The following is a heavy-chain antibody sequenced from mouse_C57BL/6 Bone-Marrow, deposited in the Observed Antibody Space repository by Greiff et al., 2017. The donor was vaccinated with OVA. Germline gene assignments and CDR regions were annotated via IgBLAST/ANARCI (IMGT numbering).Heavy chain of an antibody. CDR1: GYTFTSYW. CDR2: IDPSDSYT. Sequence: VQLQQPGAELVKPGASVKLSCKASGYTFTSYWMQWVKQRPGQGLEWIGEIDPSDSYTNYNQKFKGKATLTVDTSSSTAYMQLSSLTSEDSAVYYCARNVYWGQGTTLTVSS. J-gene: IGHJ2*01. V-gene: IGHV1-50*01. CDR3: ARNVY.